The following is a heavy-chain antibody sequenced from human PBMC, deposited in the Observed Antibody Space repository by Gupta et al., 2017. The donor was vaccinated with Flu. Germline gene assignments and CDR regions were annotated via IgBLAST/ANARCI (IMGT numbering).Heavy chain of an antibody. CDR1: GFTSSSYG. Sequence: VQLVESGGGVVQPWRSLRLSCAASGFTSSSYGMHWVRLDPGKGLEWVAVIWYDGINKYYADSVKGRFTISRDNSKNTLDLQMNSLRAEDTAVYYCAREEAARPDYYYGMDVWGQGTTVTVSS. CDR3: AREEAARPDYYYGMDV. J-gene: IGHJ6*02. D-gene: IGHD6-6*01. V-gene: IGHV3-33*01. CDR2: IWYDGINK.